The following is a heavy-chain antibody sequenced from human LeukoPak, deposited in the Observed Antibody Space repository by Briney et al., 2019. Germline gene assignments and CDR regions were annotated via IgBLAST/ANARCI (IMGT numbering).Heavy chain of an antibody. CDR2: ISGSGGST. D-gene: IGHD6-19*01. CDR1: GFTFSSYG. CDR3: AKKIALAGANFDY. J-gene: IGHJ4*02. Sequence: GGSLRLSCAASGFTFSSYGMSWVRQAPGKGLEWVSAISGSGGSTYYADSVKGRFTISRDNSKNTLYLQMNTLRAEDTAVYYCAKKIALAGANFDYWGQGTLDTVSS. V-gene: IGHV3-23*01.